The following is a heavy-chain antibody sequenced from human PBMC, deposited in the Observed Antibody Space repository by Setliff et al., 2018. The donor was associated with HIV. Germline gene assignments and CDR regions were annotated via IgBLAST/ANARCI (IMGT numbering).Heavy chain of an antibody. V-gene: IGHV3-48*03. CDR2: ISSSGGTI. J-gene: IGHJ6*02. D-gene: IGHD3-10*01. CDR3: ARERVESSYYYYGMDV. Sequence: GGSLRLSCAASGFTFRNYEMNWARQAPGKGLEWVSHISSSGGTINYADSVRGRFNISRDNAENSLYLEINNVRVEDTAIYFCARERVESSYYYYGMDVWGQGTTVTVSS. CDR1: GFTFRNYE.